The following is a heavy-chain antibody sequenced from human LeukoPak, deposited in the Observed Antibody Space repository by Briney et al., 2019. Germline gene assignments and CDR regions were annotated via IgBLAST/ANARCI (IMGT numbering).Heavy chain of an antibody. CDR3: ARGNYYDSSGYYCHSH. D-gene: IGHD3-22*01. J-gene: IGHJ4*02. CDR1: GYTFTSFG. Sequence: ASVKVSCKASGYTFTSFGISWVRQAPGQGLEWMGWISVYNGNTNYAQKLQGRVTMTTDTSTSTVYMELRSLGSDDTAVYYCARGNYYDSSGYYCHSHWGQGTLVTVSS. CDR2: ISVYNGNT. V-gene: IGHV1-18*01.